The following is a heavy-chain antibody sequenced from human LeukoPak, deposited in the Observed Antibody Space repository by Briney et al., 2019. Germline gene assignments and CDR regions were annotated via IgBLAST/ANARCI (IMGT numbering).Heavy chain of an antibody. CDR1: GGSFSGYY. D-gene: IGHD6-13*01. V-gene: IGHV4-34*01. J-gene: IGHJ4*02. Sequence: PSETLSLTCAVYGGSFSGYYWSWIRQPPGKGLEWIGEINHSGSTNYNPSLKSRVTISVDTSKNQFSLKLSSVTAADTAVYYCARGDSSSWYGYYFDYWGQGTLVTVSS. CDR3: ARGDSSSWYGYYFDY. CDR2: INHSGST.